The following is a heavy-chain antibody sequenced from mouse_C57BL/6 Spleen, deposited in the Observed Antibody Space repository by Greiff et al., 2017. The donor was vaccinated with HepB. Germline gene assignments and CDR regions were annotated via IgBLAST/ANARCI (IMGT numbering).Heavy chain of an antibody. V-gene: IGHV5-17*01. D-gene: IGHD2-2*01. CDR3: ARETTMVTESWFAY. Sequence: EVMLVESGGGLVKPGGSLKLSCAASGFTFSDYGMHWVRQAPEKGLEWVAYISSGSSTIYYADTVKGRFTISRDNAKNTLFLQMTSLRSEDTAMYYCARETTMVTESWFAYWGQGTLVTVSA. CDR1: GFTFSDYG. CDR2: ISSGSSTI. J-gene: IGHJ3*01.